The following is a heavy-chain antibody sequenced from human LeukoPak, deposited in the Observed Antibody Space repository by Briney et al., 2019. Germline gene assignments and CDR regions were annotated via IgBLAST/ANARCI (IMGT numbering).Heavy chain of an antibody. Sequence: PGGSLRLCCAASGFTFSDYNMRWIRQAPGKGLEWVSSISRSGSTKYYADSVKGRFTISRDNAKNSLFLQMNSLRAEDTAVYYCARVLRYCSGGNCYSGGLGYMDVWGKGTTVTISS. CDR2: ISRSGSTK. V-gene: IGHV3-11*01. CDR1: GFTFSDYN. D-gene: IGHD2-15*01. J-gene: IGHJ6*03. CDR3: ARVLRYCSGGNCYSGGLGYMDV.